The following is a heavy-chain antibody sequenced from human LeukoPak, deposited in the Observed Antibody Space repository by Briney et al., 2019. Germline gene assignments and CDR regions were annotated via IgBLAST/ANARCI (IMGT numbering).Heavy chain of an antibody. CDR1: GFTFSNYP. D-gene: IGHD3-16*01. J-gene: IGHJ4*02. CDR3: AKDLRGRLLRYFDY. CDR2: SGGGDGT. Sequence: PGGSLRLSCAASGFTFSNYPMSFVRQAPGKGLEWVSPSGGGDGTYYAESVRGRFTISRDESKSTLYLQMSNLRAEDTAIYYCAKDLRGRLLRYFDYWGRGTLVTVSS. V-gene: IGHV3-23*01.